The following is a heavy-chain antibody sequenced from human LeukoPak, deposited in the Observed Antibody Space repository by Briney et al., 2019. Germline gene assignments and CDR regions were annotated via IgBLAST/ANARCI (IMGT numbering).Heavy chain of an antibody. CDR3: AVTTGTAASDAFDI. V-gene: IGHV1-69*13. CDR1: GGTFSSYA. Sequence: SVKVSCKASGGTFSSYAISWVRQAPGQRLEWMGGIIPIFGTANYAQKFQGRVTITADESTSTAYMELSSLRSEDTAAYYCAVTTGTAASDAFDIWGQGTMVTVSS. CDR2: IIPIFGTA. J-gene: IGHJ3*02. D-gene: IGHD1-1*01.